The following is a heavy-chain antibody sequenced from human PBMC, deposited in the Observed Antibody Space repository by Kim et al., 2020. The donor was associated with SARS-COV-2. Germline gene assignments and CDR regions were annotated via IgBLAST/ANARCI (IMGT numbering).Heavy chain of an antibody. Sequence: GGSLRLSCAASGITFSIYAMSWVRQAPGKGLEWVSAISGGGGTTYYADSVKGRFTISRDNSKNTVYLQMNSLGAEDTAVYYCAKGYHSGSYFSSDYWGQGTLVTVSS. V-gene: IGHV3-23*01. J-gene: IGHJ4*02. CDR1: GITFSIYA. D-gene: IGHD1-26*01. CDR3: AKGYHSGSYFSSDY. CDR2: ISGGGGTT.